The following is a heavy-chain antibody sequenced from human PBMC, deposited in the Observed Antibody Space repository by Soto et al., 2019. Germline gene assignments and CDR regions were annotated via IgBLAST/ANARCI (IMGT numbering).Heavy chain of an antibody. V-gene: IGHV3-48*01. J-gene: IGHJ4*02. CDR1: GFTFSSYS. CDR3: AKDINLAPSGWYVDY. Sequence: GGSLRLSCAASGFTFSSYSMNWVRQAPGKGLEWVSYISSSSSTIYYADSVKGRFTISRDNAKNSLYLQMNSLRAEDTAVYYCAKDINLAPSGWYVDYWGQGTLVTVSS. CDR2: ISSSSSTI. D-gene: IGHD6-19*01.